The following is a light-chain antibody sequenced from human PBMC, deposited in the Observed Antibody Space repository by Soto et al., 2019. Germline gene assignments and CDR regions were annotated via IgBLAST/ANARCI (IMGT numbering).Light chain of an antibody. Sequence: EIVLTQSPCTLSLSPGERATLSCRASHTISSSYLAWYQQKPGQAPRLLMYGISRSSTGIPDRFSGSGSGTDFTLTLTRLEPEDFEVYYCQQYVNSSPRTFGQGTKVEIK. J-gene: IGKJ1*01. CDR2: GIS. CDR3: QQYVNSSPRT. V-gene: IGKV3-20*01. CDR1: HTISSSY.